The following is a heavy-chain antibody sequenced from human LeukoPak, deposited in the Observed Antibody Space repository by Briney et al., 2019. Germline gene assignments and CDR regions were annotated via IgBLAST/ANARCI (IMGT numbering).Heavy chain of an antibody. Sequence: GESLRLSCAASGFNFSNYGFYWASQTPGKGLEWVAVIWHDGSHAYYSDSVKGRFIISSDNAKNNVYLQMDGLRVEDTAIYYCAKDNDAYGDSYFDSWGQGTLVTVSS. D-gene: IGHD4-17*01. CDR1: GFNFSNYG. J-gene: IGHJ4*02. V-gene: IGHV3-33*06. CDR3: AKDNDAYGDSYFDS. CDR2: IWHDGSHA.